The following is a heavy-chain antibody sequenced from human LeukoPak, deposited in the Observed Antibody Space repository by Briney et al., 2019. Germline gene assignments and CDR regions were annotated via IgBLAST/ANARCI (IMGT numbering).Heavy chain of an antibody. CDR1: GYTLTELS. J-gene: IGHJ4*02. V-gene: IGHV1-24*01. Sequence: ASVKVSCKVSGYTLTELSMHWVRQAPGKGLEWMGSFDPEDDETIYAQKFQGGVTMTEDTSTDTAYMELSSLRSEDTAVYYCATDPSAGWSAFDYWGQGTLVTVSS. CDR2: FDPEDDET. D-gene: IGHD6-19*01. CDR3: ATDPSAGWSAFDY.